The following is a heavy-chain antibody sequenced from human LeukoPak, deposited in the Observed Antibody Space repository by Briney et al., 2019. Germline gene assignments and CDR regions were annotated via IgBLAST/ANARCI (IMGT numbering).Heavy chain of an antibody. J-gene: IGHJ3*01. D-gene: IGHD1-26*01. V-gene: IGHV3-7*01. CDR2: IKQDGSEK. CDR1: GFTFSNYW. CDR3: ARGYRIVDLFCALL. Sequence: GGSLRLSCAASGFTFSNYWMSWVRQAPGKGLEWVANIKQDGSEKYYVDSVKGRFTISRDNAKNSLYLQMNSLRAEDTAVYYCARGYRIVDLFCALLWGQGTMVTVSS.